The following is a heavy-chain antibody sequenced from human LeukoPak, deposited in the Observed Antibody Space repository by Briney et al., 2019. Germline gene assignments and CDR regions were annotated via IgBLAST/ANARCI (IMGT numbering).Heavy chain of an antibody. CDR2: ISYDGSNK. CDR1: GFTFSSYW. CDR3: AKDQGDSSGPIHYYYYYGMDV. J-gene: IGHJ6*02. V-gene: IGHV3-30*18. Sequence: QSGGSLRLSCAASGFTFSSYWMSWVRQAPGKGLEWVAVISYDGSNKYYADSVKGRFTISRDNSKNTLYLQMNSLRAEDTAVYYCAKDQGDSSGPIHYYYYYGMDVWGQGTTVTVSS. D-gene: IGHD3-22*01.